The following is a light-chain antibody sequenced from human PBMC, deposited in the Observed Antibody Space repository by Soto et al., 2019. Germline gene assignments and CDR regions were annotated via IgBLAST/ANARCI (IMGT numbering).Light chain of an antibody. J-gene: IGKJ1*01. CDR2: DAS. CDR3: QQRSTWPPWT. V-gene: IGKV3-11*01. Sequence: EIVLTQSPATLSLSPGERATLSCRASQSVSSYLAWYQQKPGQAPRLLIYDASIRATGIPARFSGSGSGTDLKATISSPERKDFPVYYCQQRSTWPPWTFGHGTKVEI. CDR1: QSVSSY.